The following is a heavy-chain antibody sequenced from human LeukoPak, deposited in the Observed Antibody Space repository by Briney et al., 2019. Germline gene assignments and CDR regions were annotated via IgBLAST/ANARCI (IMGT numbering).Heavy chain of an antibody. Sequence: ASLRLSCKASGYSLTGYYMRWVRQAPGQGLEWMGWINPHSGGTNYAQKLQGRVTMTRDTSISPAYMELSRLRSDDTAVYYCAGAGKGNWFEPWGQGILITVSS. CDR3: AGAGKGNWFEP. J-gene: IGHJ5*02. CDR2: INPHSGGT. CDR1: GYSLTGYY. V-gene: IGHV1-2*02. D-gene: IGHD4-23*01.